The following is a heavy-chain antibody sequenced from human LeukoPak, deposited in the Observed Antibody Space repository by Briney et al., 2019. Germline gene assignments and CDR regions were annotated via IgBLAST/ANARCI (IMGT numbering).Heavy chain of an antibody. D-gene: IGHD2-15*01. V-gene: IGHV3-53*01. CDR2: IYGAGGT. Sequence: PGGSLRLSCAASGFTVSSNHMSWVRQAPGKGLECVSVIYGAGGTYYADSVKGRFTISRDNSKNTLYLQMNSLRAEDTAVYYCATAPYCSGGRCYPQDSWGQGTLVTVSS. J-gene: IGHJ4*02. CDR3: ATAPYCSGGRCYPQDS. CDR1: GFTVSSNH.